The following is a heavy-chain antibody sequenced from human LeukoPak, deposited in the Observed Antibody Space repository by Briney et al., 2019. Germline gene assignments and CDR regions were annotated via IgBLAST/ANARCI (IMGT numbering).Heavy chain of an antibody. D-gene: IGHD4-11*01. CDR1: GYTFTSYG. V-gene: IGHV1-18*01. Sequence: ASVKVSCKASGYTFTSYGISWVRQVPGQGLEWMGWISAYNGNTNYAQKLQGRVTMTTDTSTSTAYMELRSLRSEDTAVYYCARVRSLGIGNIDYSRYYFDYWGQGTLVTVSS. CDR2: ISAYNGNT. J-gene: IGHJ4*02. CDR3: ARVRSLGIGNIDYSRYYFDY.